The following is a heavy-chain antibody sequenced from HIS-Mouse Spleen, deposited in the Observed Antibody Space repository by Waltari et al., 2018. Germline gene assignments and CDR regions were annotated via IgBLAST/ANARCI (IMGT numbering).Heavy chain of an antibody. D-gene: IGHD6-6*01. CDR2: ISWNSGSI. CDR3: AKDLRPAYSSSPYFDY. Sequence: EVQLVESGGGLVPPGRSLRPACAASCFTFDHYSMHWVRQAPGKGLEWVSGISWNSGSIGYADSVKGRFTISRDNAKNSLYLQMNSLRAEDTALYYCAKDLRPAYSSSPYFDYWGQGTLVTVSS. J-gene: IGHJ4*02. CDR1: CFTFDHYS. V-gene: IGHV3-9*01.